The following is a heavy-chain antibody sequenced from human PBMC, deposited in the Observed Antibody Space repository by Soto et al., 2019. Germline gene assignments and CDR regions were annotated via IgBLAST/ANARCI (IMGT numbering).Heavy chain of an antibody. Sequence: SETLSLTCTVSGGSISSYYWSWIRQPPGKGLEWIGYIYYSGSTNYNPSLKSRVTISVDTSKNQFSLRLSSVTAADTAGYYCARDSGYCSSTSCYPGDYYYYMDVWGKGTTVTVSS. V-gene: IGHV4-59*01. CDR3: ARDSGYCSSTSCYPGDYYYYMDV. D-gene: IGHD2-2*01. CDR1: GGSISSYY. CDR2: IYYSGST. J-gene: IGHJ6*03.